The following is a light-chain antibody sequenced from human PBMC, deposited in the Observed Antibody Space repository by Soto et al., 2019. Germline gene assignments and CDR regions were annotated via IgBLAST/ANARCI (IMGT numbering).Light chain of an antibody. Sequence: DIQMTQSPSSLSASVGARASITCQASQEIRTSLSWFQQKPGRAPKLLIYGASNLETGVPSRFRGSGSGTDFTFTISSLQPEDIATYYCQQYDNLPPFTFGPGTKVDIK. CDR2: GAS. V-gene: IGKV1-33*01. CDR1: QEIRTS. CDR3: QQYDNLPPFT. J-gene: IGKJ3*01.